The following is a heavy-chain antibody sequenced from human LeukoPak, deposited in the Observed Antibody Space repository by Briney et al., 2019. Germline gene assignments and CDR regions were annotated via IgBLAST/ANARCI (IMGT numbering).Heavy chain of an antibody. D-gene: IGHD3-10*01. Sequence: GGSLRLSCAASGFTFRNYAMHWIRQAPGKGLGWLAIISNDGSNKNYADSVKGRFTISRDNSKNTLYLQMDSLRTEDTAVYYCAKALGYGSGSSLDYWGQGTLVTVSS. J-gene: IGHJ4*02. CDR2: ISNDGSNK. CDR1: GFTFRNYA. CDR3: AKALGYGSGSSLDY. V-gene: IGHV3-30*18.